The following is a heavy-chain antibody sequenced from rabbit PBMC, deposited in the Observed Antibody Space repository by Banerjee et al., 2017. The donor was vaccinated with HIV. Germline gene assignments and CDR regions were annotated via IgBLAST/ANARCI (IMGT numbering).Heavy chain of an antibody. CDR3: ARDLAGDSYYAL. J-gene: IGHJ4*01. V-gene: IGHV1S47*01. Sequence: GESGGGLVKPGASLTLTCTASGFSFTSNTMCWVRQAPGKGPEWIACIGVGDGKTYYASWVNGRFTISRSTSLNTVTLQMTSLTAADTATYLCARDLAGDSYYALWGPVSMV. D-gene: IGHD8-1*01. CDR2: IGVGDGKT. CDR1: GFSFTSNT.